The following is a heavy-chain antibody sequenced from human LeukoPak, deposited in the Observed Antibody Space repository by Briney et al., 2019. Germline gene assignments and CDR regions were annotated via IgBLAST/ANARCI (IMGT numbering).Heavy chain of an antibody. CDR1: GYTFTSYA. CDR2: INAGNGNT. D-gene: IGHD3-10*01. V-gene: IGHV1-3*01. J-gene: IGHJ6*02. Sequence: ASVMVSCKASGYTFTSYAMHWVRQAPGQRLEWMGWINAGNGNTKYSQKFQGRVTITRDTSASTAYMELSSLRSEDTAVYYCARDSGGWPRYYYYYYGMDVWGQGTTVTVSS. CDR3: ARDSGGWPRYYYYYYGMDV.